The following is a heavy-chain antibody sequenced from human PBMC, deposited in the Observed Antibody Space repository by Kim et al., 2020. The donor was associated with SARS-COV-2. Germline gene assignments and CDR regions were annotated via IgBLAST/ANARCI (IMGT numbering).Heavy chain of an antibody. J-gene: IGHJ6*02. CDR1: GYTFTSLY. Sequence: ASVKVSCKASGYTFTSLYIHWVRQAPGQGLEWMGMINPSDGHTSYAQKFQGRVTMTRDTSTSTVYMEVSSQKSEDTAVYDCARSGMDVWGQGTTVTVPS. CDR2: INPSDGHT. V-gene: IGHV1-46*01. CDR3: ARSGMDV.